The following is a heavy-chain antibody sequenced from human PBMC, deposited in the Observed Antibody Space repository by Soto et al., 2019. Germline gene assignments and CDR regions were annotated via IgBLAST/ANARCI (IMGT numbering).Heavy chain of an antibody. J-gene: IGHJ4*02. Sequence: SETLSLTCTVSGDSINNGGYCWAWIRQHPGKGLEWIGYIYYSGSTHHNPSLKSRDTISLDTSKNQFSLKLSSVTAADTAVYYCARQKAAGSFTYYFDNWGQGTVVTVSS. CDR1: GDSINNGGYC. V-gene: IGHV4-31*03. D-gene: IGHD6-13*01. CDR2: IYYSGST. CDR3: ARQKAAGSFTYYFDN.